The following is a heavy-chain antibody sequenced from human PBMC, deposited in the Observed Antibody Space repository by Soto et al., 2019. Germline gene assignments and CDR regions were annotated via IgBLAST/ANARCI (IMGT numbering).Heavy chain of an antibody. Sequence: QVQLVQSGAQVKRPGASVMVSCMVYGSSLIDTPIHWVRQIPGKGLEWMGGFDLEERKYIYAQKIQGRVTMTDESSTVTAFMDLGSLGSEDTAVYYCATQKADYSFDYWGQGTLVTVSS. CDR2: FDLEERKY. D-gene: IGHD4-17*01. V-gene: IGHV1-24*01. J-gene: IGHJ4*02. CDR1: GSSLIDTP. CDR3: ATQKADYSFDY.